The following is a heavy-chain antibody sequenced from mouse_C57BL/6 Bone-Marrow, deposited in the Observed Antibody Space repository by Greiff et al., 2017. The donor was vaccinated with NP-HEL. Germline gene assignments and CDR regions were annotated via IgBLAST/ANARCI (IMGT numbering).Heavy chain of an antibody. CDR3: ARAYGNLDY. Sequence: VQLQESGAELVRPGASVKLSCKASGYTFTDYYINWVKQRPGQGLEWIARIYPGSGNTYYNEKFKGKATLTAEKSSSTAYMQLSSLTSEDSAVYFCARAYGNLDYWGQGTTLTVSS. D-gene: IGHD2-1*01. CDR2: IYPGSGNT. CDR1: GYTFTDYY. V-gene: IGHV1-76*01. J-gene: IGHJ2*01.